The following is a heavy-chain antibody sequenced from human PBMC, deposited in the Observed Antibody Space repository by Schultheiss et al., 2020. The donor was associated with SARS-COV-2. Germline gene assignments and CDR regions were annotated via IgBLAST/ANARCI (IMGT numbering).Heavy chain of an antibody. Sequence: GGSLRLSCAASGFTFSSYWMHWVRQAPGKGLVWVSRINSDGSSTSYADSVKGRFTISRDNAKNSLYLQMNNLRAEDTAVYYCARGGDDGRSDYYYGMDVWGQGTTVTVSS. J-gene: IGHJ6*02. CDR3: ARGGDDGRSDYYYGMDV. CDR2: INSDGSST. CDR1: GFTFSSYW. V-gene: IGHV3-74*01. D-gene: IGHD4/OR15-4a*01.